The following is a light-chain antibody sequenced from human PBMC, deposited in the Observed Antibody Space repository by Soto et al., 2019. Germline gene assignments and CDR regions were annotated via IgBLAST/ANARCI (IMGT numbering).Light chain of an antibody. Sequence: QSVLTQPPSVSEAPRQRVTISCSGSSSNIGNNAVNWYQQLPGKAPKLLIYYDDLLPSGVSDRFSGSKSGTLASLAISGLQSEDEADYYCAAWDDSQNGVVFGGGTKLTVL. CDR2: YDD. CDR3: AAWDDSQNGVV. CDR1: SSNIGNNA. V-gene: IGLV1-36*01. J-gene: IGLJ2*01.